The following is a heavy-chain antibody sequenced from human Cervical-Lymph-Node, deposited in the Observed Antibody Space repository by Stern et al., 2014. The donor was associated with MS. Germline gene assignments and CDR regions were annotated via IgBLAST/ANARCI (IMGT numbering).Heavy chain of an antibody. Sequence: QLQLQESGPGLVKPSQTLSLTCTVSGGSISSGSYYWSWIRQPAGKGLEWIGRIYTSGSTNYNPSLKSRVTISVDTSKNQFPRKRSSVTAADTAVYYCARDCRLRYFDNYGMDVWGQGTTVTVSS. D-gene: IGHD3-9*01. V-gene: IGHV4-61*02. J-gene: IGHJ6*02. CDR2: IYTSGST. CDR1: GGSISSGSYY. CDR3: ARDCRLRYFDNYGMDV.